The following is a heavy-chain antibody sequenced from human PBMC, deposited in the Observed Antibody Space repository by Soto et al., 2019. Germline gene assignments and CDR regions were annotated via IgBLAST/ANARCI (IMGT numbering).Heavy chain of an antibody. J-gene: IGHJ6*02. Sequence: PSETLSLTCTVSGGSISSYYWSWIRQPPGKGLEWIGYIYYSGSTNYNPSLKSRVTISVDTSKNQFSLKLSSVTAADTAVYYCASSAMEKGDYYYYYGMDVWGQGTTVTVSS. V-gene: IGHV4-59*01. D-gene: IGHD3-16*01. CDR3: ASSAMEKGDYYYYYGMDV. CDR2: IYYSGST. CDR1: GGSISSYY.